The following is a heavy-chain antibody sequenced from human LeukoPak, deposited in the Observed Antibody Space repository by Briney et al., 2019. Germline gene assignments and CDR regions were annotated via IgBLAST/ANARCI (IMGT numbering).Heavy chain of an antibody. CDR3: ARDRGYCSSTSCNNWFDP. CDR2: IYYSGST. D-gene: IGHD2-2*03. J-gene: IGHJ5*02. CDR1: GGSISSGDYY. V-gene: IGHV4-30-4*01. Sequence: SETLSLTCTVSGGSISSGDYYWSWIRQPPGTGLEWIGYIYYSGSTYYNPSPKSRVTISVDTSKNQFSLKLSSVTAADTAVYYCARDRGYCSSTSCNNWFDPWGQGTLVTVSS.